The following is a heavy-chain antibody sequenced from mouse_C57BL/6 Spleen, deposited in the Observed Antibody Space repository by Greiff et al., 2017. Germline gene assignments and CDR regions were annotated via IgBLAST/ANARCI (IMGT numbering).Heavy chain of an antibody. Sequence: QVQLQQSGAELVRPGSSVKLSCKASGYTFTSYWMHWVKQRPIQGLEWIGNIDPSDSDTHYNQKFKVKSTLTVDKSSSTAYMQLSSLACEESVVYYCARGVSTVALEYWRKGT. V-gene: IGHV1-52*01. D-gene: IGHD1-1*01. CDR1: GYTFTSYW. CDR3: ARGVSTVALEY. CDR2: IDPSDSDT. J-gene: IGHJ4*01.